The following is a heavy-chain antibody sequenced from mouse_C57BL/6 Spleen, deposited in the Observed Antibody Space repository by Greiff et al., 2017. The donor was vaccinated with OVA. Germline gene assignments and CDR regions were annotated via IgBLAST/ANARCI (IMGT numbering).Heavy chain of an antibody. J-gene: IGHJ4*01. Sequence: EVMLVESGEGLVKPGGSLKLSCAASGFTFSSYAMSWVRQTPEKRLEWVAYISSGGDYIYYADTVKGRFTISRDNARNTLYLQMSSLKSEDTAMYYCTRAPHYYGSSYDAMDYWGQGTSGTVSS. D-gene: IGHD1-1*01. CDR2: ISSGGDYI. CDR3: TRAPHYYGSSYDAMDY. V-gene: IGHV5-9-1*02. CDR1: GFTFSSYA.